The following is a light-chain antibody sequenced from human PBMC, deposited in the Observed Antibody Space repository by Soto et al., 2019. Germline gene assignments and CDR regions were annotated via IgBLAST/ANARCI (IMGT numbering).Light chain of an antibody. J-gene: IGLJ2*01. CDR2: EVS. CDR3: SSYTSSSTLVV. V-gene: IGLV2-14*01. CDR1: SSDVGFYNY. Sequence: QSALNQPRSVSGSPGQSVTISCTGTSSDVGFYNYISWYQQHPGKAPKLMIYEVSNRPSGVSNRFSGSKSGNTASLTISGLQAEDEADYYCSSYTSSSTLVVFGGGTKLTVL.